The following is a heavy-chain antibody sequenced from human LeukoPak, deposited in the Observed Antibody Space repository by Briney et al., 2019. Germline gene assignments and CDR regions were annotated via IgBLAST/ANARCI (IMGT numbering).Heavy chain of an antibody. CDR1: GFTFSSYG. Sequence: GRSLRLSCAASGFTFSSYGMHWVRQAPGKGLEWVAVISYDGSNKYYADSVKGRFTISRDNSKNTLYLQMNSLRAEDTAVYYCAKDGHTRSGSSYHFDYWGQGTLVTVSS. CDR3: AKDGHTRSGSSYHFDY. J-gene: IGHJ4*02. V-gene: IGHV3-30*18. D-gene: IGHD3-10*01. CDR2: ISYDGSNK.